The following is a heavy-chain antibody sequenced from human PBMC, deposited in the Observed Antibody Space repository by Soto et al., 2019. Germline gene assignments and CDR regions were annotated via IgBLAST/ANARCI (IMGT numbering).Heavy chain of an antibody. V-gene: IGHV3-30*03. CDR2: ISYDGSNK. Sequence: QVQLVESGGGVVQPGRSLRLSCAASGFTFSSYGMHWDRQAPGKGLEWVAVISYDGSNKYYADSVKGRFTISRDNSKNTLYLQMNSLRAEDTAVYYCATGMRSSSLYNWFDPWGQGTLVTVSS. J-gene: IGHJ5*02. D-gene: IGHD6-6*01. CDR1: GFTFSSYG. CDR3: ATGMRSSSLYNWFDP.